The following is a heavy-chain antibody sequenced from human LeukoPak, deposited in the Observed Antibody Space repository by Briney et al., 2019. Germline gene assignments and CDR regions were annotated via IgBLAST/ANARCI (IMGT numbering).Heavy chain of an antibody. J-gene: IGHJ3*02. V-gene: IGHV3-74*01. CDR3: ARGGVNHGFDI. D-gene: IGHD2-8*01. CDR1: GFTFSTYW. Sequence: GGSLRLSCAASGFTFSTYWIHWVRPAPGKGLVWVSRITSDGSGTIYADSVKGRFTISRDNAKNTLYLQMNSLRVEDTAVYYCARGGVNHGFDIWGQGTMVTVSS. CDR2: ITSDGSGT.